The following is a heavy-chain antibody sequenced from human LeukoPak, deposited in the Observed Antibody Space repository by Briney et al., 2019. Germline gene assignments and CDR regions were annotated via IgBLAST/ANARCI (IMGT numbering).Heavy chain of an antibody. CDR1: GGSFSGYY. Sequence: SETLSLTCAVYGGSFSGYYWSWIRQPPGKGLEWIGEVNHSGSTNYNPSLKSRVTISVDTSKNQFSLKLSSVTAADTAVYYCAKDWTTILKGAMDVWGKGTTVTVSS. CDR2: VNHSGST. V-gene: IGHV4-34*01. CDR3: AKDWTTILKGAMDV. J-gene: IGHJ6*03. D-gene: IGHD3/OR15-3a*01.